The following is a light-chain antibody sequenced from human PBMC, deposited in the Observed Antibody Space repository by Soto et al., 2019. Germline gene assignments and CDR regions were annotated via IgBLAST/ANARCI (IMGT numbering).Light chain of an antibody. Sequence: EIVLTQSPDTLSLSPGERATVSCRASQSVSNNDLAWYQQRPGQAPRLLLYGASTRPTGIPDRFSGSGSGTEFTLTISRLEPEDFAVYYCHHYGSSPPYTFGQGTKLDI. V-gene: IGKV3-20*01. CDR2: GAS. CDR1: QSVSNND. J-gene: IGKJ2*01. CDR3: HHYGSSPPYT.